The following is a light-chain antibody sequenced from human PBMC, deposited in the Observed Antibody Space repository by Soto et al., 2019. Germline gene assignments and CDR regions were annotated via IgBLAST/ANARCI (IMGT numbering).Light chain of an antibody. Sequence: QSALTQPASVSGSPGQSITISCTGTNSDVGSHNFVSWYQQYPGKAPKLLIYEASKRPSGLSNRFSGSKSGNTASLTISGLQAEDEADYYCCSLTNGATSLFGGGTKVTVL. J-gene: IGLJ3*02. CDR1: NSDVGSHNF. V-gene: IGLV2-23*01. CDR3: CSLTNGATSL. CDR2: EAS.